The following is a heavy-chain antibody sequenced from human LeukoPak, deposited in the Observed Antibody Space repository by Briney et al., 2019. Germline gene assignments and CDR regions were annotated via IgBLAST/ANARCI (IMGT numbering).Heavy chain of an antibody. Sequence: GGSLRLSCAASSFTVSSSYMTWVRQAPGKGLEWVSIIYSGGSTYYADSVKGRFTISRDISKNALYLQMNSLRAEDTAVYYCARLPSGDYWGQGTLVTVSS. CDR3: ARLPSGDY. CDR1: SFTVSSSY. V-gene: IGHV3-66*04. CDR2: IYSGGST. J-gene: IGHJ4*02. D-gene: IGHD3-10*01.